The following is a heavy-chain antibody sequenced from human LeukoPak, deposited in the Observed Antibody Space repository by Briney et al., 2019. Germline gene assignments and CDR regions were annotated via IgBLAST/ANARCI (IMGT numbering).Heavy chain of an antibody. J-gene: IGHJ4*02. Sequence: GASVKVSCKASGYTFTGYYIHWVRQAPGQGLEWMGWINPNSGGTKYAQKFQGRVTITRDTSISTVYMELSRLTSDDTAAYYCARGDMIQAVMFDYWGQGTLVTVSS. CDR2: INPNSGGT. CDR1: GYTFTGYY. CDR3: ARGDMIQAVMFDY. V-gene: IGHV1-2*02. D-gene: IGHD2-21*01.